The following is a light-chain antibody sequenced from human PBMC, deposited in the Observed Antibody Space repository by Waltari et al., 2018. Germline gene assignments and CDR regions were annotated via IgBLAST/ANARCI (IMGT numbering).Light chain of an antibody. CDR2: DVT. CDR3: CSYAGKYTSV. CDR1: ISDIGGYNY. Sequence: QSALTQPRSVSGSPGQSVTLSCTVTISDIGGYNYVSCYQQHPGKVPQLILFDVTKRPSGVPDRFSGSKAGNTASLTISGLQAGDEAVYFCCSYAGKYTSVFGAGTKVTVL. V-gene: IGLV2-11*01. J-gene: IGLJ2*01.